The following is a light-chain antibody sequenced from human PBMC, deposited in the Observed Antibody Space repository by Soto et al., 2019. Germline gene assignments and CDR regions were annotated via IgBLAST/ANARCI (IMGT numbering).Light chain of an antibody. CDR2: EVS. Sequence: ALTQPASVSGSPGQSITISCTGTSSDVGGYNYVCWYQQHPGKAPKLMIYEVSNRPSGVSNRFSGSKSGNTASLTISGLQAEDEADYYCSSFTSGSTLFGTGTKVTVL. V-gene: IGLV2-14*01. CDR3: SSFTSGSTL. CDR1: SSDVGGYNY. J-gene: IGLJ1*01.